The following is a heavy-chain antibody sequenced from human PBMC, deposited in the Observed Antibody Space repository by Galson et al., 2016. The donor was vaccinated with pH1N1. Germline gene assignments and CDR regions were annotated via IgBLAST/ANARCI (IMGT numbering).Heavy chain of an antibody. V-gene: IGHV5-51*03. D-gene: IGHD2/OR15-2a*01. J-gene: IGHJ4*02. CDR1: GYSFTNYW. Sequence: QSGAEVKKPGESLKISCKGSGYSFTNYWIAWVRQMPGKGLEWMGIIYPGDSETKYNPSFEGQVTFSVDKSKNTAYLHWSSLKASDTAIYYCARRSTELGLDYWGQGVLVTVSS. CDR2: IYPGDSET. CDR3: ARRSTELGLDY.